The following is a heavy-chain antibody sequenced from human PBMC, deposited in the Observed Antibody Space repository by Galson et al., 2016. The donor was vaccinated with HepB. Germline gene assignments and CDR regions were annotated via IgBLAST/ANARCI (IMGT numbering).Heavy chain of an antibody. D-gene: IGHD5-24*01. Sequence: SLRLSCAASGFTVSSDYMSWVRQAPGKGLEWVSIIYSGGTTYYADSVKGRFTISRDNSKNTLYLQMNSLRAEDTAVYYCARGDGSSWKDYGMDVWGKGTTVTVSS. CDR2: IYSGGTT. V-gene: IGHV3-53*01. CDR3: ARGDGSSWKDYGMDV. J-gene: IGHJ6*04. CDR1: GFTVSSDY.